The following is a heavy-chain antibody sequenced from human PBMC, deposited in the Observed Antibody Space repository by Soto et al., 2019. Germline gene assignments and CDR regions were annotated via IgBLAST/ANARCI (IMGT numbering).Heavy chain of an antibody. CDR1: GYTFTRYG. V-gene: IGHV1-18*01. CDR2: ISTYNENT. Sequence: ASVQVSCKASGYTFTRYGISWVRQAPGQGLEWMGWISTYNENTNDAQTSKSRVTRTTGTSTSAAYREPTSLTSDDTAVYYCTRELYCSSATCDLYSHEYFGMDVWGQGTTVTVSS. J-gene: IGHJ6*02. CDR3: TRELYCSSATCDLYSHEYFGMDV. D-gene: IGHD2-2*01.